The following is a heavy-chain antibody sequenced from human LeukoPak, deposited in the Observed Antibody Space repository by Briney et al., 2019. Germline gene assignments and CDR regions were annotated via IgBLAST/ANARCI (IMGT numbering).Heavy chain of an antibody. V-gene: IGHV3-23*01. CDR2: ISGSGGST. J-gene: IGHJ4*02. CDR3: AKTPRYCSGTSCYGGYFDD. CDR1: GSPFSSYA. Sequence: GGSLRLSCAASGSPFSSYAMSWVRQAPGKGLEWVLGISGSGGSTYYADSVKGRFTISRDNSKNTLYLQMNSLRAEDTAVFYCAKTPRYCSGTSCYGGYFDDWGQGTLVTVSS. D-gene: IGHD2-2*01.